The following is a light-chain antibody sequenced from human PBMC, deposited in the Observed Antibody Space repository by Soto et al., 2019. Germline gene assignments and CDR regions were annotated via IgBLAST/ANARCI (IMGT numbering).Light chain of an antibody. Sequence: EIVLTQSPGSLSLSPGERATLSCRASQSVSSGSLAWYQQKPGQAPRLLIYGASSRATGVPDRFSGSGSGTDFTLTIIRLEPEDFAVYYCQLYSGSPMYTFGQGTRLDIK. CDR1: QSVSSGS. CDR3: QLYSGSPMYT. CDR2: GAS. V-gene: IGKV3-20*01. J-gene: IGKJ2*01.